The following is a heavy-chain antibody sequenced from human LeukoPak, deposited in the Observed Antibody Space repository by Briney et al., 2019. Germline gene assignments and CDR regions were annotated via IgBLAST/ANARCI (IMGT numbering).Heavy chain of an antibody. CDR2: INHSGRN. D-gene: IGHD5-18*01. J-gene: IGHJ4*02. CDR1: GGSFSDYY. Sequence: SETLSLTCAVYGGSFSDYYWSWIRQPPGKGLEWIGEINHSGRNNYNPSLKSRVTISVDTSKNQFSLKLSSVTAADTAVYYCARVSRQDSYGPKLDYWGQGTLVTVSS. CDR3: ARVSRQDSYGPKLDY. V-gene: IGHV4-34*01.